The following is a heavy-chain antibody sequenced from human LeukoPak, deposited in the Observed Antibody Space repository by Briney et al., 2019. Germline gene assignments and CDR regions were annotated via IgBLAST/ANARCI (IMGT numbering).Heavy chain of an antibody. V-gene: IGHV3-48*03. CDR2: ISSSGSTI. Sequence: GGSLRLSCAASGFTFSSYEMNWVRQAPGKGLEWVSYISSSGSTIYYADSVKGRFTISRDTAKNSLYLQMNSLRAEDTAVYYCASEATGYYFDYWGQGTLVTVSS. CDR1: GFTFSSYE. J-gene: IGHJ4*02. CDR3: ASEATGYYFDY. D-gene: IGHD5-12*01.